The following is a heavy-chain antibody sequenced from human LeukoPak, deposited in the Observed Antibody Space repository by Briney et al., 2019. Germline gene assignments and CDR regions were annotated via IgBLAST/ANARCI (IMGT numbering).Heavy chain of an antibody. J-gene: IGHJ4*02. CDR1: GYTFTSYD. CDR2: MNPNSGNT. Sequence: ASVKVSCKASGYTFTSYDINWVRQVTGQGLEWMGWMNPNSGNTGYAQKFQGRVTMTRNTSISTAYMELSSLRSEDTAVYYCARGAKRVTMIVVVTYYFDYWGQGTLVTVSS. V-gene: IGHV1-8*01. D-gene: IGHD3-22*01. CDR3: ARGAKRVTMIVVVTYYFDY.